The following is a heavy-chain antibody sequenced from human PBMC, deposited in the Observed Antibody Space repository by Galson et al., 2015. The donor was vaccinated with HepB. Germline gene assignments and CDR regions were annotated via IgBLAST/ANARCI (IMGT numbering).Heavy chain of an antibody. V-gene: IGHV5-51*01. CDR1: GYTFITSW. D-gene: IGHD1-26*01. Sequence: QSGAEMKKPGESLKISCTASGYTFITSWIGWVRQKPGKGLEWMGIIYAGDSDARYSPSFQGQVTISVDKSTSTAYLQWSSLKASDTAMYYCARPYGSYEGYFDFWGRGPLVSVSS. CDR2: IYAGDSDA. CDR3: ARPYGSYEGYFDF. J-gene: IGHJ4*02.